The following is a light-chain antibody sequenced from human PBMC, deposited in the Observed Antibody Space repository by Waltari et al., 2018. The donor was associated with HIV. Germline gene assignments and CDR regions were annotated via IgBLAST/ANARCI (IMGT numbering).Light chain of an antibody. J-gene: IGLJ2*01. V-gene: IGLV2-23*02. Sequence: QSALTQPASVSGSPGQSITISCTGTSSDVGRYDLVSWYQQHSGKAPKLMISEVPKRPSGVSDRFSGSKSGNTASLTISGLQAEDEGDYYCCSYAGTRGPVVFGGGTKLTVL. CDR2: EVP. CDR3: CSYAGTRGPVV. CDR1: SSDVGRYDL.